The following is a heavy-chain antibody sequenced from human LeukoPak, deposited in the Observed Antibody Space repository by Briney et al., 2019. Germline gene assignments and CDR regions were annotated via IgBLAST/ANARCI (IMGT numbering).Heavy chain of an antibody. CDR1: GFPFTRYD. Sequence: ASVKVSCKASGFPFTRYDINWVRQTSAQGLEWMGWVNPNTGNTGYAQKFQGRVTMTRDTSTSTAYMELRDLRSEDTAVYYCVRDGEGVAISVNYWFDPWGQGTLVTVSS. J-gene: IGHJ5*02. D-gene: IGHD3-10*01. CDR2: VNPNTGNT. V-gene: IGHV1-8*01. CDR3: VRDGEGVAISVNYWFDP.